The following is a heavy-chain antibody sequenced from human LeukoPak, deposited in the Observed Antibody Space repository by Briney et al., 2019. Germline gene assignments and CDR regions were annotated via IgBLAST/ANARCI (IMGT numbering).Heavy chain of an antibody. J-gene: IGHJ3*02. Sequence: SETLSLTCAVYGGSFSGYYWSRIRQPPGKGLEWIGEINHSGSTNYNPSLKSRVTISVDTSKNQFCLKLSSVTAADTAVYYCARGGTGLDIWGAFDIWGQGTMVTVSS. D-gene: IGHD1-14*01. V-gene: IGHV4-34*01. CDR3: ARGGTGLDIWGAFDI. CDR1: GGSFSGYY. CDR2: INHSGST.